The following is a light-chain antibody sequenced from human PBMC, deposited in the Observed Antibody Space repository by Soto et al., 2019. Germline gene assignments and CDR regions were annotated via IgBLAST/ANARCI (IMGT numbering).Light chain of an antibody. CDR1: SSDVGSYNL. Sequence: QAVLTQPASVSGSPGQSITISCTGTSSDVGSYNLVSWYQQHPGKAPKLMIYEGSKRPSGVSNRFSGSKSGNTASLTISGLQAEDEAEYYCCSYAGSREYVFGTGTKLTVL. CDR2: EGS. CDR3: CSYAGSREYV. J-gene: IGLJ1*01. V-gene: IGLV2-23*01.